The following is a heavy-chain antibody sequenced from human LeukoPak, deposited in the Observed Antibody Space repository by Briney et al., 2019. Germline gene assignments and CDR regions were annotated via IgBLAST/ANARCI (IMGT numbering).Heavy chain of an antibody. D-gene: IGHD4-17*01. Sequence: PGGSLRLSCAASGFTFSDYYMSWIRQTPGKGLEWVSYISSSGSAMFYADSVKGRFTISRDNAKNSLYLQMNSLRAEDTAVYYCVSGRYGDYYFDYWGQGTLVTVSS. J-gene: IGHJ4*02. CDR3: VSGRYGDYYFDY. CDR1: GFTFSDYY. V-gene: IGHV3-11*04. CDR2: ISSSGSAM.